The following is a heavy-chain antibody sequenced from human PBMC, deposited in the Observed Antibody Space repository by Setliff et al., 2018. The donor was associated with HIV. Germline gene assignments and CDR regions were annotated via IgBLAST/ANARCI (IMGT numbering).Heavy chain of an antibody. Sequence: TLSLTYTVSGGSISSGSYYWGWIRQPPGKGLEWIGSIYYSASTYYNPSLKSRVTISVDTSKNQFSLKLSSVTAADTAVYYCASPRGSYGSDYWGQGTLVTVSS. J-gene: IGHJ4*02. V-gene: IGHV4-39*01. D-gene: IGHD1-26*01. CDR1: GGSISSGSYY. CDR3: ASPRGSYGSDY. CDR2: IYYSAST.